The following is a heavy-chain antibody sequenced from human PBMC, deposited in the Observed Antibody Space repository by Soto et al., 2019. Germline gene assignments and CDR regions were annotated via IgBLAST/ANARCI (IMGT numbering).Heavy chain of an antibody. CDR3: AKGGRQWLVTSDFNY. D-gene: IGHD6-19*01. CDR1: GFTFSDYA. J-gene: IGHJ4*02. CDR2: VSHDGRNT. Sequence: VQLVESGGGVVQPGRSLRLSCAASGFTFSDYAMHRVRQAPGKGLEWVAVVSHDGRNTHYADSVKGRFTISRDSSKNTVSLEMTSLRAEDTAVYYSAKGGRQWLVTSDFNYWGQGALVTVSS. V-gene: IGHV3-30*18.